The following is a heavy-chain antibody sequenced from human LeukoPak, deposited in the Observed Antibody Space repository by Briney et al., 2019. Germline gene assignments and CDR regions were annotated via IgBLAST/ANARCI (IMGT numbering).Heavy chain of an antibody. CDR2: IYYSGST. CDR1: GGSISSYY. Sequence: SETLSLTCTVSGGSISSYYWSWIRQPPGKGLEWIGYIYYSGSTNYNPSLKSRVTISVDTSKTQFSLQLSSVTAADTAAYYCARMTVAGRTYYGMDVWGQGTTVTVSS. CDR3: ARMTVAGRTYYGMDV. V-gene: IGHV4-59*01. D-gene: IGHD6-19*01. J-gene: IGHJ6*02.